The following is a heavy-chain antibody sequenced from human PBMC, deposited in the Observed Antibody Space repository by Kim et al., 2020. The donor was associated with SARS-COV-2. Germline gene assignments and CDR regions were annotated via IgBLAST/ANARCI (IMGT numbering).Heavy chain of an antibody. Sequence: GGSLRLSCAASGFTFSSYEMNWVRQAPGKGLEWVSYISSSGSTIYYADSVKGRFTISRDNAKNSLYLQMNSLRAEDTAVYYCARGSYCGGDCYFDAFDIWGQGTMVTVSS. CDR2: ISSSGSTI. J-gene: IGHJ3*02. CDR1: GFTFSSYE. V-gene: IGHV3-48*03. CDR3: ARGSYCGGDCYFDAFDI. D-gene: IGHD2-21*02.